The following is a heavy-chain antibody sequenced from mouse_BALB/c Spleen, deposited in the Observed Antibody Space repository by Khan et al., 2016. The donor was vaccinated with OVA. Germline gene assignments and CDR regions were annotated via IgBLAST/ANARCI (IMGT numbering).Heavy chain of an antibody. J-gene: IGHJ4*01. Sequence: EVKLLESGGGLVQPGGSLKLSCAAPGFEFSRYWMNWVRQAPGKGLEWIGEINQDSSTINYTPSLKDRFIISRDNAKNTLYLQMSKVRSEDTALYYCAKWVYDGRAMDYWGQGTSVTVSS. CDR1: GFEFSRYW. CDR2: INQDSSTI. V-gene: IGHV4-1*02. CDR3: AKWVYDGRAMDY. D-gene: IGHD2-3*01.